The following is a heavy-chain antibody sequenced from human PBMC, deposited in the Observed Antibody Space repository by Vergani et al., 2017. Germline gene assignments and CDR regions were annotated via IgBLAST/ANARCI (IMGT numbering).Heavy chain of an antibody. J-gene: IGHJ4*02. CDR2: IYPGDSDT. D-gene: IGHD3-22*01. CDR3: AISNVYYYDRSGYDD. Sequence: EVQLVQSGAEVKKPGESLTISCKGSGYSFTSYCIGWVRQMPGKGLEWMGIIYPGDSDTRYSPSFQGQVTISADKSISTAYLQWSRLKASDTAMYYCAISNVYYYDRSGYDDWGQGTLVTVSS. CDR1: GYSFTSYC. V-gene: IGHV5-51*01.